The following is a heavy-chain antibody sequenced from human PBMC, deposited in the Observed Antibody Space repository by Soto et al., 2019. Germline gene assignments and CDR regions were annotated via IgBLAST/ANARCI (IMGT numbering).Heavy chain of an antibody. CDR2: ISYDGSNK. V-gene: IGHV3-30*18. CDR1: GFTFSSYA. J-gene: IGHJ6*02. CDR3: AKDPSHYDSPWGPRYGMDV. Sequence: GGSLRLSCAASGFTFSSYAMSWVRQAPGKGLEWVAVISYDGSNKYYADSVKGRFTISRDNSKNTLYLQMNSLRAEDTAVYYCAKDPSHYDSPWGPRYGMDVWGQGTTVTVSS. D-gene: IGHD3-3*01.